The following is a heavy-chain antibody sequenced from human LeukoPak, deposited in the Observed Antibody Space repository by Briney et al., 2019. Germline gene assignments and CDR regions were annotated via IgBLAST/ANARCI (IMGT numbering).Heavy chain of an antibody. CDR3: VKGYNYGTDY. J-gene: IGHJ4*02. CDR1: GFMFSSSG. Sequence: GGSLRLSCAASGFMFSSSGMHWVRQAPGKGLEWVAFIRYDGSNKDYADSVKGRFTISRDNSKNTLYLQMNSLRAEDTAVYYCVKGYNYGTDYWGQGTLVTVSS. D-gene: IGHD3-10*01. CDR2: IRYDGSNK. V-gene: IGHV3-30*02.